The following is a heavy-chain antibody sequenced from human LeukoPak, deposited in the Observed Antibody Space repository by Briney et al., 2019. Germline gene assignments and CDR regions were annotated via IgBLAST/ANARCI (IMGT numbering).Heavy chain of an antibody. Sequence: PGGSLRLSCAASKFSFTSYWMHWVRQAPGKGLVWVSRINPDGSRTNYADSVEGRFTISRDNAKNTLYLQTNSLRAEDTAVYYCARVLLGSRDWFDPWGQGTLVTVSS. J-gene: IGHJ5*02. CDR2: INPDGSRT. D-gene: IGHD3-10*01. CDR3: ARVLLGSRDWFDP. CDR1: KFSFTSYW. V-gene: IGHV3-74*01.